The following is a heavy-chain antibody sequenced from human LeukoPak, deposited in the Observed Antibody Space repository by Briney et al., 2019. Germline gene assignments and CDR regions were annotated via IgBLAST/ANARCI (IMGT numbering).Heavy chain of an antibody. V-gene: IGHV3-30*04. CDR2: ISYDGSNK. D-gene: IGHD6-19*01. CDR3: ALNRGSGWYFHY. Sequence: GSLSPSGEASEFTFGSYAMHWARQAPGKGREWVAVISYDGSNKYGDSVKGRFTISRDNSKNTLYLQMNSLRAEDTAVYYCALNRGSGWYFHYWGQGTLVTVSS. J-gene: IGHJ4*02. CDR1: EFTFGSYA.